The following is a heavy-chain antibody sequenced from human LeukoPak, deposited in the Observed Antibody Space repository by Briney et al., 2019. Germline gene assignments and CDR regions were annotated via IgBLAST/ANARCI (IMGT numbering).Heavy chain of an antibody. CDR1: GGSISSSSYY. V-gene: IGHV4-39*01. J-gene: IGHJ4*02. Sequence: PSETLSLTCTVSGGSISSSSYYWGWIRQPPGKGLEWIGSIYYSGSTYYNPSLKSRVTISVDTSKNQFSLKLSSVTAADTAVYHCARHSFMIVVVSPFDYWGQGTLVTVSS. D-gene: IGHD3-22*01. CDR2: IYYSGST. CDR3: ARHSFMIVVVSPFDY.